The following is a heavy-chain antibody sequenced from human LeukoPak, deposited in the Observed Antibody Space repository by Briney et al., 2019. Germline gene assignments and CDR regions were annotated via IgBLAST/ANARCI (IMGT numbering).Heavy chain of an antibody. V-gene: IGHV3-30-3*01. CDR3: ARETPSSSSWHIDY. CDR2: ISYDGSNK. CDR1: GFTFSSHS. Sequence: GGSLRLSCAASGFTFSSHSMHWVRQAPGKGLEWVAVISYDGSNKYYADSVKGRFTISRDNSKNTLYLQMNSLRAEDTAVYYCARETPSSSSWHIDYWGQGTLVTVSS. D-gene: IGHD6-13*01. J-gene: IGHJ4*02.